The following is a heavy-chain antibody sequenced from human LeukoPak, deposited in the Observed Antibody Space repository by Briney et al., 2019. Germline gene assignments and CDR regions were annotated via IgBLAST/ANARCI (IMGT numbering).Heavy chain of an antibody. D-gene: IGHD5-18*01. Sequence: GGSLRLSCAASGFTFSSYGMHWVRQAPGKGLEWVAFIRYDGSNKYYADSVKGRFTISRDNSKNTLYLQMNSLRAEDTAVYYCAKDYLGGYSFGSPFHYWGQGTLVTVSS. CDR2: IRYDGSNK. CDR1: GFTFSSYG. V-gene: IGHV3-30*02. CDR3: AKDYLGGYSFGSPFHY. J-gene: IGHJ4*02.